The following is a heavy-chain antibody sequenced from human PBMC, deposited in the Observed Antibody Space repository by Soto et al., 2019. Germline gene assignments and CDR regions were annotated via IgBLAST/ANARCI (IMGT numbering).Heavy chain of an antibody. V-gene: IGHV3-64*01. CDR2: ISSNGGTT. CDR1: GFTFSSYD. Sequence: EVQLAESGGGMVQPGGSLRLSCVASGFTFSSYDMHWVRQAPGKVLEYVSSISSNGGTTYYGNSAKGRFTISRDNSKNALYLQMGSLRAEDMAVYYCVRRVSGNYDYWGQGTLVTVSS. CDR3: VRRVSGNYDY. D-gene: IGHD1-7*01. J-gene: IGHJ4*02.